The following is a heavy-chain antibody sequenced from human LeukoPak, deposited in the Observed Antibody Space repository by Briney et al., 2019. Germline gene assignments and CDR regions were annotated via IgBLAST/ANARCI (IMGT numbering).Heavy chain of an antibody. V-gene: IGHV4-39*07. CDR3: ARPLYSGSTEGAFDI. CDR2: IYYSGST. J-gene: IGHJ3*02. D-gene: IGHD1-26*01. CDR1: GGSISSSSYY. Sequence: SETLSLTCTVSGGSISSSSYYWGWIRQPPGKGLEWIGSIYYSGSTYYNPSLKSRVTISVDTSKNQFSLKLSSVTAADTAVYYCARPLYSGSTEGAFDIWGQGTMVTASS.